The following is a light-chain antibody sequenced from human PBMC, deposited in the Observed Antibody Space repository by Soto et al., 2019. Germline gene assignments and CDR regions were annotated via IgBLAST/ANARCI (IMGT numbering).Light chain of an antibody. CDR3: QQCDDWPLT. J-gene: IGKJ4*01. Sequence: EKVMTQSPATLSVSPGERATLSCRASQNVNSNLVWYQQKPGQAPMLLIYGASTRATGIPARFSGSASGTEFTLTISSLQSEDFAVYYCQQCDDWPLTFGGGTKVEIK. CDR2: GAS. CDR1: QNVNSN. V-gene: IGKV3-15*01.